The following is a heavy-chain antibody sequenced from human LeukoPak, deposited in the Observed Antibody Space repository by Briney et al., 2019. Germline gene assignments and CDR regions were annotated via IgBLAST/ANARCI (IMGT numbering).Heavy chain of an antibody. CDR1: GFTFSSYS. J-gene: IGHJ6*03. CDR2: ISSSSSYI. Sequence: GGSLRLSCAASGFTFSSYSMNWVRQAPGKGLEWVSFISSSSSYIYYADSVKGRFTISRDNAKNSLYLQMNSLRAEDTALYYCARLGYCSGGSCYQRGWGYYYYYYMDVWGKGTTVTVSS. D-gene: IGHD2-15*01. V-gene: IGHV3-21*04. CDR3: ARLGYCSGGSCYQRGWGYYYYYYMDV.